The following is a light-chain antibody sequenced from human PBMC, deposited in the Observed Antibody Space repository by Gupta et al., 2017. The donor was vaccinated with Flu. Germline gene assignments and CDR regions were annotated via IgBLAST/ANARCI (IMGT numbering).Light chain of an antibody. Sequence: QSVLAQPPSASGTPGQRVTLSCSGSSSNIGSNAVNWYQQVPGTSPKLLIYGSNQRPSGVPDRFAGSKSGTSASLAIRGLQSEDEADYYCAAWDDSLNGHYVFGTGTKVTVL. V-gene: IGLV1-44*01. CDR3: AAWDDSLNGHYV. J-gene: IGLJ1*01. CDR1: SSNIGSNA. CDR2: GSN.